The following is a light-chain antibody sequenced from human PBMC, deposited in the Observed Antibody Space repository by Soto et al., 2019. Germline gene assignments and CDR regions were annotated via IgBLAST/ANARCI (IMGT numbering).Light chain of an antibody. Sequence: QSALTQPASVSGSPGQSITISCTGTSSDVGGYNYVSWYQQHPGKAPKLMIYEVSNRPSGVSNRFSGSKSGNTASLTISGLQAEDEADYYCATWDDSLHGVVFGGGTKVTVL. V-gene: IGLV2-14*01. CDR1: SSDVGGYNY. CDR3: ATWDDSLHGVV. J-gene: IGLJ2*01. CDR2: EVS.